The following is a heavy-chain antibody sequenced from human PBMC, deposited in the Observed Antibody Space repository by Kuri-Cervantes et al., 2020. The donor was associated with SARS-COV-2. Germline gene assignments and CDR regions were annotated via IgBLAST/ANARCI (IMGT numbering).Heavy chain of an antibody. CDR1: GGSISSSSYY. CDR3: ARHPTFASSTTLPNCWFDS. J-gene: IGHJ5*01. Sequence: GSLRLTCTVSGGSISSSSYYWGWSRQAPGKGRDWIGCICDSGNTYYNLTCKSGVTISVDTSKNQFTLKLSSATAADSALYYCARHPTFASSTTLPNCWFDSWGQGTLVTVSS. V-gene: IGHV4-39*01. D-gene: IGHD2-2*01. CDR2: ICDSGNT.